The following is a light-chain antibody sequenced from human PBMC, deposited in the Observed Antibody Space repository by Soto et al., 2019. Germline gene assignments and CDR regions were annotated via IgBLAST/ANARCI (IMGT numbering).Light chain of an antibody. J-gene: IGKJ1*01. V-gene: IGKV3-20*01. Sequence: EIVLTQSPGTLSLSPGERSTLSCGASQSVNSNYLAWYQQKPGQPPRLLIYGASNRATGIPDRFSGSGSGTDFTLTISRLEPEDFAVYYCQQYGSSGTFGQGTKV. CDR2: GAS. CDR3: QQYGSSGT. CDR1: QSVNSNY.